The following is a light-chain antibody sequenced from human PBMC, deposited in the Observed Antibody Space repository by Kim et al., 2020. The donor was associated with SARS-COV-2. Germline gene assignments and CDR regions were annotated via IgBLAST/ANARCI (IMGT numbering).Light chain of an antibody. CDR2: GAS. J-gene: IGKJ5*01. Sequence: EIVLTQSPGTLSLSPGERATLSCRASQSVRSSYLAWYQQKPGQAPRLLIFGASSRATGIPDRFSGSGSGADFTLTISRLEPEDFAVYYCQQYGSSITFGQGTRL. CDR3: QQYGSSIT. V-gene: IGKV3-20*01. CDR1: QSVRSSY.